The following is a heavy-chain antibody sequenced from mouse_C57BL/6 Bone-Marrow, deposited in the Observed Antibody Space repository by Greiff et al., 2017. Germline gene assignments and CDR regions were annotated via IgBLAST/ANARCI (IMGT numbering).Heavy chain of an antibody. CDR1: GFTFSSYG. J-gene: IGHJ1*03. Sequence: DVMLVESGGDLVKPGGSLKLSCAASGFTFSSYGMSWVRQTPDKRLEWVATISSGGSYTYYPDSVKGRFTISRDNAKHTLYLQMSSLKSEDTAMYYCARNREGLRRWYFDVWGTGTTVTVSS. CDR2: ISSGGSYT. D-gene: IGHD2-4*01. CDR3: ARNREGLRRWYFDV. V-gene: IGHV5-6*02.